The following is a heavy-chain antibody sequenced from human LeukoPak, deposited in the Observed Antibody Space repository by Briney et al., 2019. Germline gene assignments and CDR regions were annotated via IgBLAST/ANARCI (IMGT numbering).Heavy chain of an antibody. Sequence: SETLSLTCTVSGGSISSYCWSWIRQPPGKGLEWIGYIYYSGSTNYNPSLKSRVTISVDKSKNQFSLKLSSVTAADTAVYYCARDRVAAAGLSYFDYWGQGTLVTVSS. J-gene: IGHJ4*02. D-gene: IGHD6-13*01. CDR1: GGSISSYC. CDR3: ARDRVAAAGLSYFDY. CDR2: IYYSGST. V-gene: IGHV4-59*12.